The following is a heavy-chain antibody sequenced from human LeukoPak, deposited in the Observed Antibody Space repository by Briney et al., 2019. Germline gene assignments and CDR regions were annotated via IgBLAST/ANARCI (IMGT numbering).Heavy chain of an antibody. V-gene: IGHV3-23*01. CDR2: ISGSGGST. J-gene: IGHJ4*02. CDR1: GFTFSSYA. Sequence: PGGSLRLSCAASGFTFSSYAMNWVRQAPGKGLKWVSAISGSGGSTYYADSVKGRFTISRDNSKNTLYLQMNSLRAEDTAVYYCAKEEEYGGSYYFDYWGQGTLVTVSS. CDR3: AKEEEYGGSYYFDY. D-gene: IGHD4-23*01.